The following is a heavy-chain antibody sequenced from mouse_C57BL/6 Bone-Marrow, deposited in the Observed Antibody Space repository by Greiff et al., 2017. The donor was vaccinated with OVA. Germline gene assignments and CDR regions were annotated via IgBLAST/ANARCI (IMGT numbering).Heavy chain of an antibody. V-gene: IGHV1-39*01. D-gene: IGHD1-1*01. J-gene: IGHJ4*01. CDR3: ARGGTTVVATNGGAMDY. CDR1: GYSFTDYN. CDR2: INPNYGTT. Sequence: VQLKQSGPELVKPGASVKISCKASGYSFTDYNMNWVKQSNGKSLEWIGVINPNYGTTSYNQKFKGKATLTVDQSSSTAYMQLNSLTSEDSAVYYCARGGTTVVATNGGAMDYWGQGTSVTVSS.